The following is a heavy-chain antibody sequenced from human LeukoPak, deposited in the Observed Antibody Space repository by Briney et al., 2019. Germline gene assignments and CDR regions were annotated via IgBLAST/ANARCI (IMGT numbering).Heavy chain of an antibody. CDR1: GGTIRGFA. Sequence: VSVKVSCKASGGTIRGFAINWVRQAPGEGFEWMGIIYPGDSDTRYSPSFQGQVTISADKSISTAYLQWSSLKASDTAMYYCARIMITFGGVIGSDAFDIWGQGTMVTVSS. CDR3: ARIMITFGGVIGSDAFDI. D-gene: IGHD3-16*01. V-gene: IGHV5-51*01. CDR2: IYPGDSDT. J-gene: IGHJ3*02.